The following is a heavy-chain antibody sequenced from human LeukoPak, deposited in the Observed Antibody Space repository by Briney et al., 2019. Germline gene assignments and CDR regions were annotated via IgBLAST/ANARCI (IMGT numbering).Heavy chain of an antibody. D-gene: IGHD5-18*01. V-gene: IGHV3-53*01. J-gene: IGHJ6*02. CDR2: IYSGGST. CDR3: ARGEYSYGYYGMDV. CDR1: GFTVSSNY. Sequence: GGSLRLSCAASGFTVSSNYMSWVRQAPGKGLEWVSVIYSGGSTYYADSVKGRFTISRDNSKNTLYLQMNSLRAEDTAVYYCARGEYSYGYYGMDVWGQGTTVTVSS.